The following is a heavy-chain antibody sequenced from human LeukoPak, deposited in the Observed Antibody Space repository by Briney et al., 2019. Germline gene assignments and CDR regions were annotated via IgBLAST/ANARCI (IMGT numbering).Heavy chain of an antibody. CDR2: IYYSGST. CDR3: ARRGYYYDSSGYDDAFDI. J-gene: IGHJ3*02. Sequence: PSETLSLTCTVSGGSISSSSYYWGWIRQPPGKGLEWIGSIYYSGSTYYNPSLKSRVTISVDTSKNQFSLKPSSVTAADTAVYYCARRGYYYDSSGYDDAFDIWGQGTMVTVSS. D-gene: IGHD3-22*01. CDR1: GGSISSSSYY. V-gene: IGHV4-39*01.